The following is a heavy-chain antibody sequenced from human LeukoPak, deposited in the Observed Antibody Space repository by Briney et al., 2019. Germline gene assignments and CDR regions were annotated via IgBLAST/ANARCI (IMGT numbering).Heavy chain of an antibody. J-gene: IGHJ4*02. CDR3: ARGPRAAADDY. Sequence: ASVKVSCKASGYTFINFAINWGRQAPGQRPEWMGWINAGNGNTKYSQKFQGRVTISRDTSASTAYMELSSLTSEDTAVYYCARGPRAAADDYWGQGTLVTVSS. V-gene: IGHV1-3*01. CDR1: GYTFINFA. D-gene: IGHD6-13*01. CDR2: INAGNGNT.